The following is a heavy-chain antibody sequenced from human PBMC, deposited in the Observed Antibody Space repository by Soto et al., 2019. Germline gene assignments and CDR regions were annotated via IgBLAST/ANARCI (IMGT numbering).Heavy chain of an antibody. Sequence: PGESLKISCKGSGYSFTSYWISWVRQMPGKGLEWMGRIDPSDSYTNYSPSFQGQVTISADKSISTAYLQWSSLKASDTAMYYCARHSYGSGSYFDYYYYGMDVWGQGTTVTVSS. CDR3: ARHSYGSGSYFDYYYYGMDV. D-gene: IGHD3-10*01. V-gene: IGHV5-10-1*04. CDR1: GYSFTSYW. CDR2: IDPSDSYT. J-gene: IGHJ6*02.